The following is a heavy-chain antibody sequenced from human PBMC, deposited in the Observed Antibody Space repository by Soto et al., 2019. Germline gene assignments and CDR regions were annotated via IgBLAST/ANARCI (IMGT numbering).Heavy chain of an antibody. CDR1: GFTFNTHW. J-gene: IGHJ4*02. D-gene: IGHD1-26*01. Sequence: GGALVVACTSSGFTFNTHWMHWVRQAPGKGLVWVSRIYLDGITTNYADSVKGRLTVSIDNAKNTVYLHVNTLSDEDTSVYYCARGGAMGVDYWGQGTMVTVSS. CDR3: ARGGAMGVDY. CDR2: IYLDGITT. V-gene: IGHV3-74*01.